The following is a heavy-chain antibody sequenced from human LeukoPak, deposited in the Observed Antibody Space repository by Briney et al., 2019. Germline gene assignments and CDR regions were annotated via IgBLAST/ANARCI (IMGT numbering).Heavy chain of an antibody. Sequence: PGGSLRLSCAASGFTFSSYGMHWVRQAPGKGLEWVSSISSSSTYIYYADSVKGRFTISRDNAKNSLFLQMNSLRAEDTAVYYCAGSLWLLLSYFDYWGQGALVTVSS. CDR1: GFTFSSYG. CDR3: AGSLWLLLSYFDY. CDR2: ISSSSTYI. D-gene: IGHD3-22*01. J-gene: IGHJ4*02. V-gene: IGHV3-21*01.